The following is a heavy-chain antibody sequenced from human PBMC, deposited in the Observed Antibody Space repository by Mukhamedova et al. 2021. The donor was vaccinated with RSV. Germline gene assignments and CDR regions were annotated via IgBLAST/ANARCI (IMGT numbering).Heavy chain of an antibody. Sequence: GIANYAQKFQGRVTITADKSTSTAYMELSSLRSEDTAVYYCVKDGYNFADLMDVWGQGTTVTVSS. V-gene: IGHV1-69*04. CDR2: GIA. J-gene: IGHJ6*02. D-gene: IGHD5-24*01. CDR3: VKDGYNFADLMDV.